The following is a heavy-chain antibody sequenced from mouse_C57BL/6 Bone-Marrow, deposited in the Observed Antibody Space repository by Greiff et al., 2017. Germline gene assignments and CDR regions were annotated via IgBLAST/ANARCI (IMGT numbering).Heavy chain of an antibody. Sequence: QVQLKQPGAELVKPGASVKLSCKASGYTFTSYWMHWVKPRPGQGLEWIGMIHPNSGSTNYNEKFKSKATLTVDKSSSTAYMQLSSLTSEDSAGYYCARRYGSSSFDYWGQGTTLTVSS. V-gene: IGHV1-64*01. D-gene: IGHD1-1*01. CDR3: ARRYGSSSFDY. J-gene: IGHJ2*01. CDR2: IHPNSGST. CDR1: GYTFTSYW.